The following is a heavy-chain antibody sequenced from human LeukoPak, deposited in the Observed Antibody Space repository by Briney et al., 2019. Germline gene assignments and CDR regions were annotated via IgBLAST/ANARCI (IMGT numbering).Heavy chain of an antibody. CDR1: GYTFTGYY. CDR2: INPNSGGT. D-gene: IGHD3-9*01. V-gene: IGHV1-2*04. CDR3: ARGGNLYDILTGYYHPPADY. J-gene: IGHJ4*02. Sequence: ASVKVSCKASGYTFTGYYMHWVRQAPGQGLEWMGCINPNSGGTNYAQKFQGWVTMTRDTSISTAYMELSRLRSDDTAVYYCARGGNLYDILTGYYHPPADYWGQGTLVTVSS.